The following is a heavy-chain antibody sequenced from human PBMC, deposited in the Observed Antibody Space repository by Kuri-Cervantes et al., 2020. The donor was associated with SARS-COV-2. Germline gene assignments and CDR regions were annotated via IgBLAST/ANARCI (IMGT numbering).Heavy chain of an antibody. Sequence: SETLSLTCTVSGGSISSSSYYWGWIRPPPGKGLEWIGSIYYSGSTYYNPSLKSRVTISVDTSKNQFSLKLSSVTAADTAVYYCARRLEYANAFDIWGQGTMVTVSS. J-gene: IGHJ3*02. CDR2: IYYSGST. CDR3: ARRLEYANAFDI. V-gene: IGHV4-39*01. D-gene: IGHD2-2*01. CDR1: GGSISSSSYY.